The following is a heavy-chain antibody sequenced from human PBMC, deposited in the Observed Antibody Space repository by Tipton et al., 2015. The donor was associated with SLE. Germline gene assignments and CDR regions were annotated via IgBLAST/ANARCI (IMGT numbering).Heavy chain of an antibody. CDR2: INHWGST. CDR1: GGSFSDYY. CDR3: ASGILTGNAAFDV. J-gene: IGHJ3*01. Sequence: TLSLTCAVYGGSFSDYYWSWIRQPPGQRLEWIGEINHWGSTYYNPSLDSRVTISLDTSKNQFSLKLRSVTAADTAVYYCASGILTGNAAFDVWGQGTMVSVSP. D-gene: IGHD3-9*01. V-gene: IGHV4-34*01.